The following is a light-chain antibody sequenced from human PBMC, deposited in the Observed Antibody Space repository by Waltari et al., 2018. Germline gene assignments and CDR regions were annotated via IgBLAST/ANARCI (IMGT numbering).Light chain of an antibody. CDR3: QQLNSYPPYS. CDR1: QGISSY. J-gene: IGKJ2*03. V-gene: IGKV1-9*01. Sequence: DIQLIQSPYFLSASVGDRVTITCRASQGISSYLAWYQQKPGKAPKLLIYAASILQSGVPSRFSGSGSGTEFTLIISSLQPEDFATYYCQQLNSYPPYSFGQGTRLEIK. CDR2: AAS.